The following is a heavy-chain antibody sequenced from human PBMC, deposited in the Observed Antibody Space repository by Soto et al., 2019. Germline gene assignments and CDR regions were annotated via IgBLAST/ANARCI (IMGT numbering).Heavy chain of an antibody. V-gene: IGHV5-51*01. CDR3: ARGGSSSWGDYYYYYYGMDV. Sequence: GESLKISCKGSGYSFTSYWIGWVRQMPGKGLEWMGIIYPGDSDTRYSPSFQGQVTISADKSIGTAYLQWGSLKASDTAMYYCARGGSSSWGDYYYYYYGMDVWGQGTTVPVSS. CDR2: IYPGDSDT. J-gene: IGHJ6*02. D-gene: IGHD6-13*01. CDR1: GYSFTSYW.